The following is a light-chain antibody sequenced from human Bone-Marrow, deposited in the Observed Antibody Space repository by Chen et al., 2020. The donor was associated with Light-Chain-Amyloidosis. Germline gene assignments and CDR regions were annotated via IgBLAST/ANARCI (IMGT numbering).Light chain of an antibody. CDR2: DVN. Sequence: QSALTQPASVSGSPGQSITISCTGTSYDIGGHNFVSWYQQHPGKAPKLIIYDVNNRPSGVSYRFSGSKAGNTASLTISGLQAEDEADYYCNSVGSKSLQTFGGGTKLTVL. J-gene: IGLJ2*01. CDR1: SYDIGGHNF. V-gene: IGLV2-14*03. CDR3: NSVGSKSLQT.